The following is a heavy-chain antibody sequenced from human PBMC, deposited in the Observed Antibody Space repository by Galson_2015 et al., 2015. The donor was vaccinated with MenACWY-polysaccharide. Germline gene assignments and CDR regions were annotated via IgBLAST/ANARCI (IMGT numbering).Heavy chain of an antibody. CDR1: GFVFNNYW. Sequence: SLRLSCAASGFVFNNYWMSWIRQSPGKGLEGVANIKHDGSETYYLDSVKGRFVVSRDNARNSLYLQMSSLRAEDTAVYYCVRDWWCGRAACYYFDFWGQGTLVTVSS. CDR3: VRDWWCGRAACYYFDF. CDR2: IKHDGSET. D-gene: IGHD2-8*02. V-gene: IGHV3-7*01. J-gene: IGHJ4*02.